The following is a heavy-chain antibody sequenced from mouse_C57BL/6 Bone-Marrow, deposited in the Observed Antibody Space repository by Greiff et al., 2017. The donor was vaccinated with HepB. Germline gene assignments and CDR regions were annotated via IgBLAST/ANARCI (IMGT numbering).Heavy chain of an antibody. J-gene: IGHJ2*01. CDR1: GYTFTSYW. V-gene: IGHV1-50*01. Sequence: VQLQESGAELVKPGASVKLSCKASGYTFTSYWMQWVKQRPGQGLEWIGEIDPSDSYTNYNQKFKGKATLTVDTSSSTAYMQLSSLTSEDSAVYYCARWTTEFDYWGQGTTLTVSS. CDR2: IDPSDSYT. D-gene: IGHD1-1*01. CDR3: ARWTTEFDY.